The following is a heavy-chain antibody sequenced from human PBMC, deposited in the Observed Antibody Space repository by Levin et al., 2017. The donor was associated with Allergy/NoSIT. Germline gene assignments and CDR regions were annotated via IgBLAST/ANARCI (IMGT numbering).Heavy chain of an antibody. CDR2: ISASGDGT. CDR3: AKGGHPDSKSSGEFDY. CDR1: GFTFSSYA. D-gene: IGHD3-10*01. V-gene: IGHV3-23*01. J-gene: IGHJ4*02. Sequence: GGSLRLSCAASGFTFSSYAMSWVRQSPGKGLEWVSLISASGDGTYYADSVKGRFTISRDNSKNTLFLQMNSLRAEETAVYHCAKGGHPDSKSSGEFDYWGQGTLVTVSS.